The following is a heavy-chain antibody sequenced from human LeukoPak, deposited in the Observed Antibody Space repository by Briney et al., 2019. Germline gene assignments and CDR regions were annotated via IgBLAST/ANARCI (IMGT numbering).Heavy chain of an antibody. Sequence: PSETLSLTCAVYGGSFSGYYWSWIRQPPGKGLEWIGSIYYSGSTYYNPSLKSRVTISVDTSKNQFSLKLSSVTAADTAVYYCARQLIAAAGNGLSNWFDPWGQGTLVTASS. CDR3: ARQLIAAAGNGLSNWFDP. V-gene: IGHV4-34*01. CDR2: IYYSGST. CDR1: GGSFSGYY. J-gene: IGHJ5*02. D-gene: IGHD6-13*01.